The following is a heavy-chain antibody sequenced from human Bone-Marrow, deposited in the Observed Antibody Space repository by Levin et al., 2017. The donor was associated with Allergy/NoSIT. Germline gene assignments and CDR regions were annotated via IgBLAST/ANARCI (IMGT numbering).Heavy chain of an antibody. J-gene: IGHJ3*02. CDR2: INPSGGST. CDR1: GYTFTSYY. CDR3: AREGGTHIRSGWHDAFDI. Sequence: AGESLKISCKASGYTFTSYYMHWVRQAPGQGLEWMGIINPSGGSTSYAQKFQGRVTMTRDTSTSTVYMELSSLRSEDTAVYYCAREGGTHIRSGWHDAFDIWGQGTMVTVSS. V-gene: IGHV1-46*01. D-gene: IGHD6-19*01.